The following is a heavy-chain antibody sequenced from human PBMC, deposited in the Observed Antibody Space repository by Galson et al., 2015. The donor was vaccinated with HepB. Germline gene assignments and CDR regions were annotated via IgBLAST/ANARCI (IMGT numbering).Heavy chain of an antibody. D-gene: IGHD3-9*01. V-gene: IGHV3-30-3*01. CDR3: AREGYDILTGSLSYYYGMDV. CDR2: ISYDGSNK. J-gene: IGHJ6*02. Sequence: SLRLSCAASGFTFSSYAMHWVRQAPGKGLEWVAVISYDGSNKYYADSVKGRFTISRDNSKNTLYLQMNSLRAEDTAVYYCAREGYDILTGSLSYYYGMDVWGQGTTVTVSS. CDR1: GFTFSSYA.